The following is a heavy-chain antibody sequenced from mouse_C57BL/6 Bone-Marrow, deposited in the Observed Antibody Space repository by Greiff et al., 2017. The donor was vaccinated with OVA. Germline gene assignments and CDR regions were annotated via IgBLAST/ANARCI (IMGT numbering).Heavy chain of an antibody. CDR1: GYTFTSYW. CDR2: IDPSDSYT. J-gene: IGHJ2*01. V-gene: IGHV1-50*01. D-gene: IGHD2-3*01. Sequence: QVQLQQPGAELVKPGASVKLSCKASGYTFTSYWMQWVKQRPGQGLEWIGEIDPSDSYTNYNQKFKGKATLTVDTSSSTAYMQLSILTSEDSAVYYCARWCDGYYDFDYWGQGTTLTVSS. CDR3: ARWCDGYYDFDY.